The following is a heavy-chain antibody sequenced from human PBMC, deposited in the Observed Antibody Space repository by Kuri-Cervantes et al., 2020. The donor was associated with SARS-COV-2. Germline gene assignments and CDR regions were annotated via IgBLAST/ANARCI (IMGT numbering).Heavy chain of an antibody. Sequence: GGSLRLSCAASGFTFSYAWMSWVRQAPGKGLEWVGRIKSKTDGGTTDYAAPVKGRFTISRDDSKNTVYLQLNSLTTEDTAVYYCTRGGGRQLNTDFDYWGQGTLVTVSS. CDR2: IKSKTDGGTT. J-gene: IGHJ4*02. CDR3: TRGGGRQLNTDFDY. V-gene: IGHV3-15*01. CDR1: GFTFSYAW. D-gene: IGHD5-18*01.